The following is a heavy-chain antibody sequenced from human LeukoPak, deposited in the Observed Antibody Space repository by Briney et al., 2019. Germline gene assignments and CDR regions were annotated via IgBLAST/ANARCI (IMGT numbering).Heavy chain of an antibody. CDR1: GYTFTGYY. Sequence: GASVKVSCKASGYTFTGYYMHWVRHAPGQGLEWMGRINTNSGGTNFAQTFQGRVTMTRDTSISTAYMELSRLRSDDTAVYYCARGSGYDFSDYYYYVDVWGKGTTVTVSS. D-gene: IGHD5-12*01. CDR2: INTNSGGT. CDR3: ARGSGYDFSDYYYYVDV. J-gene: IGHJ6*03. V-gene: IGHV1-2*06.